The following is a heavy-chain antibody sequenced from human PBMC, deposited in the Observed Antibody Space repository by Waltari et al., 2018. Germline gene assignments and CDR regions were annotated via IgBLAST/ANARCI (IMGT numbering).Heavy chain of an antibody. D-gene: IGHD2-15*01. CDR3: AREGRGFGVSS. J-gene: IGHJ4*02. Sequence: EVQLMESGGGLVQPGGSLRLSCRASGFPFRDHYMDWVRQAPGKGLEWIGRSRNKAKSYTTEYAASVRGRFTISRSDSEDSLYLQMNGLKTEDTGVYYCAREGRGFGVSSWGQGTLVTVSS. CDR1: GFPFRDHY. CDR2: SRNKAKSYTT. V-gene: IGHV3-72*01.